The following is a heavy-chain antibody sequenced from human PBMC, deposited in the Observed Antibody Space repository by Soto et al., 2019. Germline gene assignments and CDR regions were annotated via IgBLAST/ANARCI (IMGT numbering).Heavy chain of an antibody. Sequence: GGSLRLSCAASGFTFSSYAMSWVRQAPGKGLEWVSAISGSGGSTYYADSVKGRFTISRDNSKNTLYLQMNSLRAEDTAVYYCAKDRPRITIFGVVIIYFDYWGQGTLVTVSS. D-gene: IGHD3-3*01. V-gene: IGHV3-23*01. CDR2: ISGSGGST. CDR3: AKDRPRITIFGVVIIYFDY. CDR1: GFTFSSYA. J-gene: IGHJ4*02.